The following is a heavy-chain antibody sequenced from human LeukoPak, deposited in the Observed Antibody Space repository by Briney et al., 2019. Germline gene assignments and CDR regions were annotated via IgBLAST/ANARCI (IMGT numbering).Heavy chain of an antibody. CDR1: GFTFSSYW. CDR3: ARGMATTPFDP. Sequence: GGSLRLSCAASGFTFSSYWMHWVRQAPGKGLVWVSRINSDGSSTSYADSVKGRFTISRHNAKNTLYLQMNSLRAEDTAVYYCARGMATTPFDPWGQGTLVTVSS. J-gene: IGHJ5*02. CDR2: INSDGSST. D-gene: IGHD5-24*01. V-gene: IGHV3-74*01.